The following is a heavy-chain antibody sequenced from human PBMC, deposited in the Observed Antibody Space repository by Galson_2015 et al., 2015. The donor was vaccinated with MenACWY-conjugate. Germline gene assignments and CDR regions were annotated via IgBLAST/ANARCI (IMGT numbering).Heavy chain of an antibody. V-gene: IGHV3-11*05. D-gene: IGHD6-19*01. CDR1: GFTFSDYD. CDR3: AKGQFSFDY. J-gene: IGHJ4*02. CDR2: ISTSGSYT. Sequence: SLRLSCAASGFTFSDYDMTWIRQAPGKGLEWVSYISTSGSYTNYADSVKGRFTISRDNAKNSLYLQMKSLRAEDTAVYYCAKGQFSFDYWGQGTLVTVSS.